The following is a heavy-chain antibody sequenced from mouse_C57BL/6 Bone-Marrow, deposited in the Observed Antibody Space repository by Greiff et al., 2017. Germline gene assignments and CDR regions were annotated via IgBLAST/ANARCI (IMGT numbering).Heavy chain of an antibody. J-gene: IGHJ1*03. CDR2: IYPRSGNT. CDR3: ARETVVAHWYFDF. V-gene: IGHV1-81*01. CDR1: GYTFTSYG. Sequence: QVQLQQSGAELARPGASVKVFRKASGYTFTSYGISWVKQRTGQGLEWIGEIYPRSGNTYYNEKFKGKATLTADKSSSTAYMELRSLTSEDSAVYFCARETVVAHWYFDFWGTGTAVTVSA. D-gene: IGHD1-1*01.